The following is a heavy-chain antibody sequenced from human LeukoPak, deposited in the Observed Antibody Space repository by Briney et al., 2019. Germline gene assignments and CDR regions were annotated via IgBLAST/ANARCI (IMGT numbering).Heavy chain of an antibody. D-gene: IGHD3-16*01. CDR3: ARLGGSPPYLDY. Sequence: GGSLRLSCAASGFTFSGSAVHWVRQASGRGLEWVGHIRRKGHDYATTFAASVKGRFTISRDDSKNTAYLHMDCLKTQETARYFSARLGGSPPYLDYWGHGTLVTVSS. J-gene: IGHJ4*01. CDR1: GFTFSGSA. CDR2: IRRKGHDYAT. V-gene: IGHV3-73*01.